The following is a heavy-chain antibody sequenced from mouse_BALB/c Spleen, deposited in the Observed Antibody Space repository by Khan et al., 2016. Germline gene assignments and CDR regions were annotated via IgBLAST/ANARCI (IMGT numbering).Heavy chain of an antibody. Sequence: EVQLQESGPGLVKPSQSLSLTCTVTGYSITSDYAWNWIRQFPGNKLEWMGYISYSGSTSYNPSLKSRISITRDTSKNQFFLQLNSVTTEDTATYYGARSRTGPGAMDYWGQGTSVTVSS. CDR1: GYSITSDYA. CDR3: ARSRTGPGAMDY. V-gene: IGHV3-2*02. J-gene: IGHJ4*01. D-gene: IGHD4-1*01. CDR2: ISYSGST.